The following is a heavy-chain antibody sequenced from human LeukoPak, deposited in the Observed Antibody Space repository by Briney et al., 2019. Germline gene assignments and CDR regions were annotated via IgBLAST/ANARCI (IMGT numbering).Heavy chain of an antibody. CDR1: GFTFSSYA. V-gene: IGHV3-64*01. D-gene: IGHD4-23*01. J-gene: IGHJ4*02. CDR3: VRDYGGSSPFDY. Sequence: TGGSLRLSCVASGFTFSSYAMHWVRQTPGKGLEYVSGINSNGGSTHYANSVKGRFTISRDNAKNSLYLQMNSLRAKDTAVYYCVRDYGGSSPFDYWGQGTLVTVSS. CDR2: INSNGGST.